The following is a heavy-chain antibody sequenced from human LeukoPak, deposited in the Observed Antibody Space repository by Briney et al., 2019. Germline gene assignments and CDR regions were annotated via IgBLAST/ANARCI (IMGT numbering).Heavy chain of an antibody. CDR2: IYTSGST. J-gene: IGHJ4*02. D-gene: IGHD4-17*01. Sequence: SETLSLTRTVSGGTISSYYWRWLRQPAGKGLEWIGRIYTSGSTNYNPSLKSRVTMSVDTSKNHFSLKLSSVTAADTAVYYCARVYGDYCFDYWGQGTLVTVSS. CDR1: GGTISSYY. V-gene: IGHV4-4*07. CDR3: ARVYGDYCFDY.